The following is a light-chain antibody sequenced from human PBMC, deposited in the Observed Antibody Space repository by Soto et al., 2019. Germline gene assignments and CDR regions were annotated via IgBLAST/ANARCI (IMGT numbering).Light chain of an antibody. J-gene: IGLJ1*01. CDR2: GNS. CDR1: SSNIGAGYD. CDR3: QSYDSSLSAYV. Sequence: QSVLTQPPSVSGAPGQRVTISCTGSSSNIGAGYDVHWYQQLPGTAPKLLVYGNSNRPSGVPDRFSGSKSGTSASLAITGLRADDEADYYCQSYDSSLSAYVFGTGTKVNVL. V-gene: IGLV1-40*01.